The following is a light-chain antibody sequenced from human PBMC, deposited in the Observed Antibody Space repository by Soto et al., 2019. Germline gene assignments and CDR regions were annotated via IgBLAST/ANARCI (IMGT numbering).Light chain of an antibody. CDR3: QQSYSTPA. V-gene: IGKV1-39*01. J-gene: IGKJ3*01. CDR1: QSISSY. Sequence: DIQMTQSPSSLSASVGDRVTITCRASQSISSYLNWYQQKRGKAPKLLIYAASSLQSGVPSRFSGSGSGTDFTLTISSLQPEDFATYYCQQSYSTPAFGPGTKVDIK. CDR2: AAS.